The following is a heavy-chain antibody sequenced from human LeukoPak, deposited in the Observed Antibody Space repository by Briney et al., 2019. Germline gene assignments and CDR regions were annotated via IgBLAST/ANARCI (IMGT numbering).Heavy chain of an antibody. D-gene: IGHD3-9*01. Sequence: GGSLRLSCAASGFTFSSYSMNWVRQAPGKGLEWVSSISSSSSYIYYADSVKGRFTISRDNAKNSLYLQMNSLRAEDTAVYYCARDRAPYYDILTGYYLISADFDYWGQGTLVTVSS. CDR1: GFTFSSYS. CDR2: ISSSSSYI. CDR3: ARDRAPYYDILTGYYLISADFDY. J-gene: IGHJ4*02. V-gene: IGHV3-21*01.